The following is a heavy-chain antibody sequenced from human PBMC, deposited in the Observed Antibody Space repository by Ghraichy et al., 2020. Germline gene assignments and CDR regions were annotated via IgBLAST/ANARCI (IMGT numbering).Heavy chain of an antibody. D-gene: IGHD2-2*01. J-gene: IGHJ4*02. CDR3: VKPHQYCSSTSCYDY. V-gene: IGHV3-64D*06. Sequence: GESLNISCSASGFTFSSYAMHWVRQAPGKGLEYVSAISSNGGSTYYADSVKGRFTISRDNSKNTLYLQMSSLRAEDTAVYYCVKPHQYCSSTSCYDYWGQGTLVTVSS. CDR2: ISSNGGST. CDR1: GFTFSSYA.